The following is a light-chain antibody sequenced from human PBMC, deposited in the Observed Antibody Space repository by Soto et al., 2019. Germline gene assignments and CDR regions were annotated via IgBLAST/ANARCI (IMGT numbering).Light chain of an antibody. CDR3: AAWDDSLSGLV. V-gene: IGLV1-47*01. CDR1: SSNIGSNY. Sequence: QSVLTQPPSASGTPGQRVTISCSGSSSNIGSNYVYWYQQLPGTAPKHLIFRNNQRPSGVPARFSGSKSGTSASLAISGRRSEDEADDYCAAWDDSLSGLVFGGGTKVTVL. J-gene: IGLJ2*01. CDR2: RNN.